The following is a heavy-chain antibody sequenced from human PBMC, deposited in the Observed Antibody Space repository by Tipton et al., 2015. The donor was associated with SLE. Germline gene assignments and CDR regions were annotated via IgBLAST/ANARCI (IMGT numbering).Heavy chain of an antibody. J-gene: IGHJ4*02. CDR3: ARGHKYGILSYFFDY. V-gene: IGHV4-61*09. D-gene: IGHD3-9*01. CDR2: IYTSGST. CDR1: RDSVSGGSYF. Sequence: TLSLTCSVSRDSVSGGSYFWSWVRQPAGKGLEWLGHIYTSGSTDYNPSLKSRLTISVDTSKNQFSLKLTSMTSADTAVYYCARGHKYGILSYFFDYWGQGTLVTVSS.